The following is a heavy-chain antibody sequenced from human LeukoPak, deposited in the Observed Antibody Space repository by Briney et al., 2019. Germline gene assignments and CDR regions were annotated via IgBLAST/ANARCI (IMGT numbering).Heavy chain of an antibody. J-gene: IGHJ5*02. Sequence: SETLSLTCAVYGGAFSGYYWSWIRQPPGKGLEWSGEINHSGSTNYNPSLKSRVTISVDTSKNQFSLKLSSVTAADTAVYYCARPPYYGSGSYRNWFDPWGQGTLVTVSS. CDR1: GGAFSGYY. CDR2: INHSGST. D-gene: IGHD3-10*01. CDR3: ARPPYYGSGSYRNWFDP. V-gene: IGHV4-34*01.